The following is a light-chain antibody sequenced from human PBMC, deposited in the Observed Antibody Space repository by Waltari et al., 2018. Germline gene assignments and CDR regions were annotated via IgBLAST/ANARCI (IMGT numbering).Light chain of an antibody. Sequence: QSALTQPASVSGSPGPSITIPCTGTSSDVGSYNLVSWYQQHPGNAPKLLIYEGSKWPSGVSDRFSGSKSGNTASLTISGLQAEDEADYYCCSYAGSSTVVFGGGTKLTVL. CDR2: EGS. CDR1: SSDVGSYNL. CDR3: CSYAGSSTVV. J-gene: IGLJ2*01. V-gene: IGLV2-23*01.